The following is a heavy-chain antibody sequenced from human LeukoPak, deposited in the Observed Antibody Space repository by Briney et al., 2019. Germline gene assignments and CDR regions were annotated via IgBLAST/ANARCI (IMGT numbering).Heavy chain of an antibody. J-gene: IGHJ4*02. D-gene: IGHD1-14*01. CDR2: ISGDGGST. CDR3: AHNGGLGDY. V-gene: IGHV3-43*02. CDR1: GFTFDDYA. Sequence: PGGSLRLSCAASGFTFDDYAMHWVRQAPGKGLEWVSLISGDGGSTYYADSVKGRFTISRDNSKNSLYLQMNSLRTEDTALYYCAHNGGLGDYWGQGTLVTVSS.